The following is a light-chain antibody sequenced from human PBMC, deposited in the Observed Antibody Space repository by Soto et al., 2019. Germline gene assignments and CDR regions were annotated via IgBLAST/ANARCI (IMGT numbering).Light chain of an antibody. J-gene: IGKJ1*01. CDR3: QQYGRSPT. V-gene: IGKV3-20*01. CDR1: QSLSNNY. CDR2: GAS. Sequence: EIVLTQSPGTLSLSPRERATLSCRASQSLSNNYLAWFQQKPGHTPRLLIYGASLRATGIPDRFSGSGSGTDFTLTISRLEPEDFAVYYCQQYGRSPTFGQGTQVEIK.